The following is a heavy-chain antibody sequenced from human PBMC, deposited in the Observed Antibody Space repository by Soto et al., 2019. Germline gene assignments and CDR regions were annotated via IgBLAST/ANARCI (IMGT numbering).Heavy chain of an antibody. V-gene: IGHV1-18*04. CDR1: GYTFTSYG. CDR2: ISAYNGNT. CDR3: ARKDRTTVTTYHYSYGMDV. D-gene: IGHD4-17*01. J-gene: IGHJ6*02. Sequence: ASVKVSCKASGYTFTSYGISWVRQAPGQGLEWMGWISAYNGNTNYAQKLQGRVTMTTDTSTSTAYMELRSLRSDDTAVYYCARKDRTTVTTYHYSYGMDVWGQGTTVTVSS.